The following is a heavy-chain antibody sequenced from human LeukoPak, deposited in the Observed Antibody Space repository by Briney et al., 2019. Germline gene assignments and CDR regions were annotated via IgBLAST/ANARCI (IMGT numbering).Heavy chain of an antibody. CDR1: GGSISSGGYY. V-gene: IGHV4-31*03. CDR2: IYYSGST. J-gene: IGHJ6*02. Sequence: PSQTLSLTCTVSGGSISSGGYYWSWIRQHPGKGLEWIGYIYYSGSTYYNPSLQSRVTISVDTSKNQFSLKLSSVTAADTAVYYCARDRCSSTSCYGMDVWGQGTTVTVSS. CDR3: ARDRCSSTSCYGMDV. D-gene: IGHD2-2*01.